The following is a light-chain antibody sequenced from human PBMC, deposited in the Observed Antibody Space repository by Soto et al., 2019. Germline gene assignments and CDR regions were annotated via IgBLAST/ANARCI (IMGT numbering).Light chain of an antibody. Sequence: QSALTQPASVSGTPGQSITISCTRTRSDVGANHYVSWYQQYPGEAPKVIIYEVTNRPSGVSNRFSGSRSDHTASLTISGLQAEDAADYYCTSHTGGGSLDVFGTGTKVTVL. CDR3: TSHTGGGSLDV. J-gene: IGLJ1*01. V-gene: IGLV2-14*01. CDR1: RSDVGANHY. CDR2: EVT.